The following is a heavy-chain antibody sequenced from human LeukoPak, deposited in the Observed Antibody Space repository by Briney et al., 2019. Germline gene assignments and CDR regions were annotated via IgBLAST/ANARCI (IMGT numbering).Heavy chain of an antibody. Sequence: ASVKVSCKASGYTFTNYYMHWLRQPPGQGLEWMGWINPNSGGTNYAQKFQGRVTMTRDTSISTAYMDLSRLGSDDTAVYYCARDGALDYRGQGTLVTVSS. CDR3: ARDGALDY. D-gene: IGHD3-16*01. J-gene: IGHJ4*02. CDR1: GYTFTNYY. CDR2: INPNSGGT. V-gene: IGHV1-2*02.